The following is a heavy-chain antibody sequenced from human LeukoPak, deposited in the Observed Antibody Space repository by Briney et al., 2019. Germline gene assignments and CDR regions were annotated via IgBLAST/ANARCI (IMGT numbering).Heavy chain of an antibody. D-gene: IGHD1-26*01. CDR2: ISLAGQT. V-gene: IGHV4-4*02. J-gene: IGHJ4*02. CDR3: SRESGPFCPFGY. Sequence: SETLSLTCAVSGGSISSGNWWSWVRQPPGQGLEWIGEISLAGQTNYNPSLNGRVTMSLDKSSNQLSLHLTSVTAADTATYFCSRESGPFCPFGYWGQGTLVIVSS. CDR1: GGSISSGNW.